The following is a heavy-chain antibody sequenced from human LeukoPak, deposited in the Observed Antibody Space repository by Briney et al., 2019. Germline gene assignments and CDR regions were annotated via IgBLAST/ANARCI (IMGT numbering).Heavy chain of an antibody. V-gene: IGHV4-34*01. CDR2: INHGGST. D-gene: IGHD3-10*01. J-gene: IGHJ3*02. CDR1: GGSFSGDF. CDR3: AKSNGYGLVDI. Sequence: ASETLSLTCAVYGGSFSGDFWSWIRQSPGKGLEWIGEINHGGSTTYNPSLKSRVTISLDTSRNQFSLKLNSVTAADTAVYYCAKSNGYGLVDIWGQGTMVTVSS.